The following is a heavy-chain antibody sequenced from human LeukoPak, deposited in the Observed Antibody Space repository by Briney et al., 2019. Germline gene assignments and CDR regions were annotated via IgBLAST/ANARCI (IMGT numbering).Heavy chain of an antibody. V-gene: IGHV4-34*01. CDR2: INHSGST. Sequence: SETLSLTCAVYGGSFSGYYWSWIRQPPGKGLEWIGEINHSGSTNYNPSLKSRVTISVDTFKNQFSLKLSSVTAADTAVYYCARGIVVVPAAKGNWFDPWGQGTLVTVSS. CDR1: GGSFSGYY. CDR3: ARGIVVVPAAKGNWFDP. D-gene: IGHD2-2*01. J-gene: IGHJ5*02.